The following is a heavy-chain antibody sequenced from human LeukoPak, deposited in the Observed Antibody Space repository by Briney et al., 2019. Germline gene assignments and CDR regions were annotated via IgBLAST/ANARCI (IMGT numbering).Heavy chain of an antibody. CDR1: GFTFSSYG. V-gene: IGHV3-30*18. CDR3: AKDRGYFDY. J-gene: IGHJ4*02. CDR2: ISYDGSNK. Sequence: GGSLRLSCAASGFTFSSYGMHWDRQAPGKGLEWVAVISYDGSNKYYADSVKGRFTISRDNSKNTLYLQMNSLRAEDTAVYYCAKDRGYFDYWGQGTLVTVSS.